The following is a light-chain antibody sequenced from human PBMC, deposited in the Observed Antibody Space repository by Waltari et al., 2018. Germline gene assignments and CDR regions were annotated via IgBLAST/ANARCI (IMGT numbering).Light chain of an antibody. CDR1: QDISNY. CDR3: QQYDNLPLT. CDR2: DAY. V-gene: IGKV1-33*01. J-gene: IGKJ4*01. Sequence: DIQMTQSPSSLSASVGDRVTITCQASQDISNYLNWYQQKPGKATKLLTYDAYNLEPGVPSRFSGSGSGTDFTFTISSLQPEDIATYYCQQYDNLPLTFGGGTK.